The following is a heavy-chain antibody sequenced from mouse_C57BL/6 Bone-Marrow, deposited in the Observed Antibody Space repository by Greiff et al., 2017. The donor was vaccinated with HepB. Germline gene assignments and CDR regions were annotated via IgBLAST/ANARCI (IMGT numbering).Heavy chain of an antibody. CDR3: ARLPRDWYCDV. V-gene: IGHV1-64*01. CDR1: GYTFTSYW. CDR2: IHPNSGST. J-gene: IGHJ1*03. Sequence: QVQLQQPGAELVKPGASVKLSCKASGYTFTSYWMHWVKQRPGQGLEWIGMIHPNSGSTNYNEKFKSKATLTVDKSSSTAYMQLSSLTSEDSAVYYCARLPRDWYCDVWGTGTTVTVSS. D-gene: IGHD6-1*01.